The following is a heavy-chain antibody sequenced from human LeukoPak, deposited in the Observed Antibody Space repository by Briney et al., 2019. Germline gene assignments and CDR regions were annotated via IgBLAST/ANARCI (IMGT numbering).Heavy chain of an antibody. CDR2: IRYDGSNK. V-gene: IGHV3-30*02. CDR1: GFTFSSCG. J-gene: IGHJ4*02. D-gene: IGHD3-9*01. Sequence: GGSLRLSCAASGFTFSSCGMHWVRQAPGKGLEWVAFIRYDGSNKYYADSVKGRFTISRDNSKNTLYLQMNSLRAEDTAVYYCARARGRYDILTGPSPQDYWGQGTLVTVSS. CDR3: ARARGRYDILTGPSPQDY.